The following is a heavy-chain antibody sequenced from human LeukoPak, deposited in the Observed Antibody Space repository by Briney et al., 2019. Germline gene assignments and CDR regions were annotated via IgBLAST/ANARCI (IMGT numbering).Heavy chain of an antibody. V-gene: IGHV4-30-2*01. CDR2: IYHSGST. J-gene: IGHJ5*02. Sequence: SQTLSLTCAVSGGSISSGGYSWSWIRQPPGKGLEWIGYIYHSGSTYYNPSLKSRVTISVDRSKSQFSLKLSSVTAADTAVYYCARRELVGWFDPWGQGTLVTVSS. CDR1: GGSISSGGYS. CDR3: ARRELVGWFDP. D-gene: IGHD6-6*01.